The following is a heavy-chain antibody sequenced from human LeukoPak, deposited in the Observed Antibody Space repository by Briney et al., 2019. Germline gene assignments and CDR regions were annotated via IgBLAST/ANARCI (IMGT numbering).Heavy chain of an antibody. Sequence: PGGSLRLSCAASGFTFSSYWMSWARQAPGKGLKWVANIKQDGSEKYYVDSVKGRFTISRDNAKNSLYLQMSSLRADDTAVYYCARANWGSVDYWGQGTPVIVSS. CDR3: ARANWGSVDY. D-gene: IGHD7-27*01. V-gene: IGHV3-7*01. CDR2: IKQDGSEK. J-gene: IGHJ4*02. CDR1: GFTFSSYW.